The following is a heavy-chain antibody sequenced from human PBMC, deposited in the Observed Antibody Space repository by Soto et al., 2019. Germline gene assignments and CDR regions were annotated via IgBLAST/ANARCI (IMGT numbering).Heavy chain of an antibody. CDR1: GFTFSAYW. V-gene: IGHV3-7*05. J-gene: IGHJ4*02. Sequence: GGSLRLSCAASGFTFSAYWMSWVRQAPGTGLEWVANIDRDGGEKFYVGSVKGRFTISRDNAKNSLYLEMNSLRAEDTAVYYCARDTGLSLDYWGQGILVTVSS. CDR3: ARDTGLSLDY. CDR2: IDRDGGEK. D-gene: IGHD4-4*01.